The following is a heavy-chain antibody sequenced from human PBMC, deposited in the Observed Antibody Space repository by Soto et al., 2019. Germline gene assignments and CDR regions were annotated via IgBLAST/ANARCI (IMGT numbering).Heavy chain of an antibody. Sequence: QVQLVQSGAEVKKPGASVKVSCKASGYTFTNFGISWVRQVPGQGLEWVGWIITYNGNTNSAQKLQGRVTMTTDASRSPAYMELTSLRSDDTAVYYCARGHQRSGWRGKWFDPWGQGTLVTVSS. D-gene: IGHD6-19*01. V-gene: IGHV1-18*01. CDR3: ARGHQRSGWRGKWFDP. J-gene: IGHJ5*02. CDR2: IITYNGNT. CDR1: GYTFTNFG.